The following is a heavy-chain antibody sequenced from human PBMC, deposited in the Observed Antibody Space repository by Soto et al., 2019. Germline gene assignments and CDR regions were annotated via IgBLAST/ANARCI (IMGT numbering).Heavy chain of an antibody. CDR2: IWYDGSNK. J-gene: IGHJ4*02. V-gene: IGHV3-33*01. CDR3: ARDQGGYYDSSGYDY. Sequence: QVQLVESGGGVVQPGRSLRLSCAASGFTFSSYGMHWVRQAPGKGLEWVAVIWYDGSNKYYADSVKGRFTISRDNSKNTLYLQMNSLRAEDTAVYYCARDQGGYYDSSGYDYWGQGTLVTVSS. D-gene: IGHD3-22*01. CDR1: GFTFSSYG.